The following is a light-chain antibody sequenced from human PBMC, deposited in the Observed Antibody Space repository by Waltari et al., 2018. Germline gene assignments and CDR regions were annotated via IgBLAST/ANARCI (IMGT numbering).Light chain of an antibody. J-gene: IGKJ4*01. CDR1: QSVGSY. CDR3: QQRGNWPLT. CDR2: DTS. Sequence: DIVLTQSPATLSLSPGERATLSCRASQSVGSYLAWYQQKPGQAPRLLFYDTSSRATGVPARFTASGSGTDFSLTISNLDPEDFAVYYCQQRGNWPLTFGGGTKVEIK. V-gene: IGKV3-11*01.